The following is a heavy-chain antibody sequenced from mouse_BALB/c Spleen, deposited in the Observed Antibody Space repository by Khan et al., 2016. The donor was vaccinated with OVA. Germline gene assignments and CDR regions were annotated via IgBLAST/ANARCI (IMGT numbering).Heavy chain of an antibody. V-gene: IGHV5-6-5*01. CDR1: GFTFSNYA. CDR3: ARDYWFTY. Sequence: EVQGVESGGDLVKPGGSLKLSCAASGFTFSNYAMSWVRQTPEKRLEWVASISSGGTTYFPDSVKGRFTISRDTGRNILYLQMSSLRSEDTAMYYCARDYWFTYWGQGTLVTVSA. CDR2: ISSGGTT. J-gene: IGHJ3*01.